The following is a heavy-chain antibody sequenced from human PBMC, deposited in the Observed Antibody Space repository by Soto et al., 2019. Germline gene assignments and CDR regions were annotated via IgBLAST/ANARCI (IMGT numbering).Heavy chain of an antibody. CDR1: GYTFTSYA. Sequence: ASVKVSCKASGYTFTSYAMHWVRQAPGQRLEWMGWINAGNGNTKYSQKFQGRVTITRDTSASTAYMELSSLRSEDTAVYYCARDGDYCTNGVCWWFDPWGQGTLVNVSS. V-gene: IGHV1-3*01. D-gene: IGHD2-8*01. J-gene: IGHJ5*02. CDR3: ARDGDYCTNGVCWWFDP. CDR2: INAGNGNT.